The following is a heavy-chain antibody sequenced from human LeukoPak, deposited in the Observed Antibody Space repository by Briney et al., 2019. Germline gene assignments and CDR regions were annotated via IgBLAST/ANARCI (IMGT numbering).Heavy chain of an antibody. D-gene: IGHD3-10*01. V-gene: IGHV3-11*01. J-gene: IGHJ4*02. CDR3: ARDIATMVRGVSFDY. CDR1: GFTFSDYY. Sequence: GGSLRLSCAASGFTFSDYYMSWIRQAPGKGLEWVSYISSSGSTIYYADSVKGRFTISRDNAKISLYLQMNSLRAEDTAVYYCARDIATMVRGVSFDYWGQGTLVTVSS. CDR2: ISSSGSTI.